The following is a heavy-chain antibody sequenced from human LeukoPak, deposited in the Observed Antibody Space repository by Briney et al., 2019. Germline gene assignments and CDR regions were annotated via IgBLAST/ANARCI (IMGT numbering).Heavy chain of an antibody. J-gene: IGHJ4*02. D-gene: IGHD5-18*01. CDR2: ISSSGSTI. CDR1: GFTFSDYY. V-gene: IGHV3-11*01. Sequence: KPGGSLRLSCAASGFTFSDYYMSWIRQAPGKGLEWVSYISSSGSTIYYADSVNGRFTISRDNAKNSLYMQMNSLRAEDTAVYYCARYGYSYGYLHRPGIYWGQGTLVTVSS. CDR3: ARYGYSYGYLHRPGIY.